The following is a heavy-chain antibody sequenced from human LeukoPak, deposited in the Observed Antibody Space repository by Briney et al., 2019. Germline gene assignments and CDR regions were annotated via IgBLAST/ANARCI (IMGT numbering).Heavy chain of an antibody. J-gene: IGHJ3*02. CDR2: ISGSGGNT. CDR1: GFTFSNYA. V-gene: IGHV3-23*01. CDR3: ARAVVVVPAAIPDAFDI. Sequence: GGSLRLSCAASGFTFSNYAMSWVRQAPGKGLEWVSAISGSGGNTYYADSVEGRFTISRDNAKNSLYLQMNSLRAEDTAVYYCARAVVVVPAAIPDAFDIWGQGTMVTVSS. D-gene: IGHD2-2*01.